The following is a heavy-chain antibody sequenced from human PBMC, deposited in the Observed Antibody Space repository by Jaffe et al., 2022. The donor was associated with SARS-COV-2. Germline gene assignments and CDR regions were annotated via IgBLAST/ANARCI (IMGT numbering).Heavy chain of an antibody. CDR3: TTHPTISAPCFS. J-gene: IGHJ5*02. V-gene: IGHV4-39*01. CDR2: IYYSGST. D-gene: IGHD6-25*01. Sequence: QLHLQESGPGLLKSSETLSLTCTVSGDSIRSSTYFWGWVRQFPGGGLEWIGSIYYSGSTYYNPSLKSRVTMSVDTSKNRLSLRVNSVTAADTAVYYCTTHPTISAPCFSWGQGTRVTVSS. CDR1: GDSIRSSTYF.